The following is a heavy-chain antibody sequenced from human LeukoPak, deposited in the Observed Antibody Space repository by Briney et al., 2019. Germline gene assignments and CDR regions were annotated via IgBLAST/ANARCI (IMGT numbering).Heavy chain of an antibody. CDR2: IIPIFGTA. J-gene: IGHJ4*02. V-gene: IGHV1-69*13. CDR3: ARGWGPTGLDY. D-gene: IGHD3-9*01. CDR1: GGTFSSYA. Sequence: GASVKVSCKASGGTFSSYAISWVRQAPGQGLEWMGGIIPIFGTANYAQKFQGRVTITADESTSTAYMELSSLKSDDTAVYYCARGWGPTGLDYWGQGTLVTVS.